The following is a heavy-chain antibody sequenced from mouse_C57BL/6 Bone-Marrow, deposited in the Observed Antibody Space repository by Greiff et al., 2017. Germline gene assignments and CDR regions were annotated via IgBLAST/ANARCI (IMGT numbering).Heavy chain of an antibody. CDR1: GYTFTSYW. Sequence: VQLQQPGAELVKPGASVKMSCKACGYTFTSYWITWVKQRPGQGLESIGDIYPTSGRTNYNEKFKGKAILTVDTSSNTAYMQLSSLTSEDSAVFYCARSGPLGRSFDYWGQGTTLTVSS. CDR2: IYPTSGRT. J-gene: IGHJ2*01. CDR3: ARSGPLGRSFDY. D-gene: IGHD4-1*01. V-gene: IGHV1-55*01.